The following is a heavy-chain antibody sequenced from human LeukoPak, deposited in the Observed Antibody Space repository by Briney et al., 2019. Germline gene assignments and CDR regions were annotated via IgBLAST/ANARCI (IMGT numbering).Heavy chain of an antibody. J-gene: IGHJ5*02. V-gene: IGHV4-34*01. D-gene: IGHD5-18*01. Sequence: SETLSLTCAVYGGSFSGYYWSWIRQPPWKGLEWIGEINHSGSTNYNPSLTSRVTISVDTSKNQFSLKLSSVTAADTAVYYCARGGDTAVVARNWFDPWGQGTLVTVSS. CDR2: INHSGST. CDR3: ARGGDTAVVARNWFDP. CDR1: GGSFSGYY.